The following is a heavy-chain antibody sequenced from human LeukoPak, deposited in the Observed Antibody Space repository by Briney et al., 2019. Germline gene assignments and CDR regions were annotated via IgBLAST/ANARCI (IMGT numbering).Heavy chain of an antibody. CDR3: AKFLIYGDYGDY. CDR1: GFTFDDYV. V-gene: IGHV3-23*01. D-gene: IGHD4-17*01. Sequence: GGSLRLSCAASGFTFDDYVMSWVRQAPGKGLEWVSGINWNGGSTYYADSVKGRFTISRDNSKNTLYLQMNSLRAEDTAVYYCAKFLIYGDYGDYWGQGTLVTVSS. J-gene: IGHJ4*02. CDR2: INWNGGST.